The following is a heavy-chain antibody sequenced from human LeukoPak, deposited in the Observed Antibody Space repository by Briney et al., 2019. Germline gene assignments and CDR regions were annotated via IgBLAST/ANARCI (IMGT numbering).Heavy chain of an antibody. CDR1: GGSISSYY. CDR2: IYYSGST. D-gene: IGHD5-18*01. J-gene: IGHJ4*02. Sequence: SETLSLTCTVSGGSISSYYWSWIRQPPGKGLEWIGYIYYSGSTNYNPSLESRVTISVDTSKNQFSLKLSSVTAADTAVYYCAAVDTAMAFDYWGQGTLVTVSS. CDR3: AAVDTAMAFDY. V-gene: IGHV4-59*01.